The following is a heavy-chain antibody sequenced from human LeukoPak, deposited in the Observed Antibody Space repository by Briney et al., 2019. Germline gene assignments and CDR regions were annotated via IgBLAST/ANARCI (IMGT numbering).Heavy chain of an antibody. CDR3: ATPTLGTIGEYLFDY. Sequence: GESLKISCKGSGYSFTSYWIGWVRQMPGKGLEWMGIIYPGDSDTRYSLSFQGQVTISADKSISTAYLQWSSLKASDTAMYYCATPTLGTIGEYLFDYWGQGTLVTASS. CDR2: IYPGDSDT. D-gene: IGHD1-7*01. J-gene: IGHJ4*02. CDR1: GYSFTSYW. V-gene: IGHV5-51*01.